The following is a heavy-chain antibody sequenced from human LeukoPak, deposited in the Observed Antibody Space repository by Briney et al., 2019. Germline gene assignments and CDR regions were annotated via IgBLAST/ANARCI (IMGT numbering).Heavy chain of an antibody. CDR1: GFTFSSYE. CDR2: ISSSGSTI. CDR3: ATLVEMATIDYYCDY. V-gene: IGHV3-48*03. D-gene: IGHD5-24*01. Sequence: GGSLRLSCAASGFTFSSYEMNWVRQAPGKGLEWVSYISSSGSTIYYADYVKGRFTISRDNAKSSLYLQMNSLRAEDTAGYYCATLVEMATIDYYCDYWGQGTLVSVSS. J-gene: IGHJ4*02.